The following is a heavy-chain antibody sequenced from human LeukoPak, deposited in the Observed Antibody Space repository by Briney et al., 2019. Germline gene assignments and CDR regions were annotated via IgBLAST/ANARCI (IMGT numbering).Heavy chain of an antibody. CDR1: GLTVSRNY. D-gene: IGHD3-22*01. Sequence: GGSLRLSCAVSGLTVSRNYMSWVRQAPGQGLEWVSVIYDNGYTYYADSVKGRFTISRDDAKSTLYLQMNSLRVEDTAVYYCTRDSYDFDSNGSVDIWGQGTMVTVSS. V-gene: IGHV3-53*01. CDR2: IYDNGYT. CDR3: TRDSYDFDSNGSVDI. J-gene: IGHJ3*02.